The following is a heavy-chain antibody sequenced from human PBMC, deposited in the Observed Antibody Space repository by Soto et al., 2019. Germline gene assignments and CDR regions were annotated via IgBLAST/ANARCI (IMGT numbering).Heavy chain of an antibody. CDR3: AKGPVRYSEFDW. V-gene: IGHV3-23*01. J-gene: IGHJ4*02. CDR2: ISGSDGGT. CDR1: GFTFSSYA. D-gene: IGHD1-1*01. Sequence: EVQMLESGGGLVQPGGSLRLSCVASGFTFSSYAMSWVRQAPGKGLEGVSAISGSDGGTFYAYSVKGRFTVSRDDSKHTLYLQLNSLRAEDTAVYHCAKGPVRYSEFDWWGQGTLVTVSS.